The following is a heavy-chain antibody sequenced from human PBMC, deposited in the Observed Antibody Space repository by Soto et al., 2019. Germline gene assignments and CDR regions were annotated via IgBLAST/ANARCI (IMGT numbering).Heavy chain of an antibody. Sequence: EVQLVESGGGLVKPGGSLRLSCAASGFTFSNAWINWVRQAPGKGLEWVGRINSQTDGGTTDYAAPVKGRFTISRDDSKNTLSLQMNSRKTEDTAVYYCTTGKQAQGEWERIGHYGMDIWGQGTTVTVSS. D-gene: IGHD1-26*01. CDR2: INSQTDGGTT. J-gene: IGHJ6*02. CDR1: GFTFSNAW. CDR3: TTGKQAQGEWERIGHYGMDI. V-gene: IGHV3-15*07.